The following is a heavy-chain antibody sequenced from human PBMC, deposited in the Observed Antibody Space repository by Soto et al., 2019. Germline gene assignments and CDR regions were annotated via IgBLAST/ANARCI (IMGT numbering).Heavy chain of an antibody. CDR3: ARSRRYCSSTSCHYFDY. J-gene: IGHJ4*02. CDR2: IYHSGST. CDR1: SGSISSSNW. V-gene: IGHV4-4*02. Sequence: QVQLQESGPGLVKPSGTLSLTCAVSSGSISSSNWWSWVRQPPGKGLEWIGEIYHSGSTNYNPSLKSRVTISVDKSKNQFSLKLSSVTAADTVVYYCARSRRYCSSTSCHYFDYWGQGTLVTVSS. D-gene: IGHD2-2*01.